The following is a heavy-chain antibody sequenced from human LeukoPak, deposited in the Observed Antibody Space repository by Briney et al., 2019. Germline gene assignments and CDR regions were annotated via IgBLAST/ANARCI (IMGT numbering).Heavy chain of an antibody. CDR3: ARARWYSSDY. J-gene: IGHJ4*02. CDR1: GFTFSGHW. CDR2: TNSDGSST. V-gene: IGHV3-74*01. D-gene: IGHD5-24*01. Sequence: GGSLRLSCAVSGFTFSGHWMFWVRQAPGKGLVWVSSTNSDGSSTGYTDSVKGRFTVSRDNSKNTLYLQMNSLRAEDTGVYYCARARWYSSDYWGQGTLVTVSS.